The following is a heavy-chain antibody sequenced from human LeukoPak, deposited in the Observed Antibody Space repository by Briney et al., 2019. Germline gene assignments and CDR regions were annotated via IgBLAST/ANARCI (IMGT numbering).Heavy chain of an antibody. J-gene: IGHJ4*02. D-gene: IGHD3-3*01. CDR2: LTPLAGTP. V-gene: IGHV1-69*06. CDR1: GDTFGTFS. Sequence: GASVKVSCKASGDTFGTFSFNWVRQAPSEGLEWLSGLTPLAGTPNYAQKFQGRLTISADKSTSTVYMELSRLTSEDTAVYFCAKFWSGYYTDWGQGTLVSVSS. CDR3: AKFWSGYYTD.